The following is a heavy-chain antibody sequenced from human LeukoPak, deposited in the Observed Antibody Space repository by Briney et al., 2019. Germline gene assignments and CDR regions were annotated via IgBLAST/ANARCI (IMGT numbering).Heavy chain of an antibody. CDR2: FYYSGST. CDR3: ARHGLGAAADYFDY. Sequence: SETLSLTCAGYGGSFSGYYWSWIRQPPGKGLEGIGSFYYSGSTYYNPSLKSRVTISVDTSKNQFSLKLSSVTAADTAVYYCARHGLGAAADYFDYWGQGTMVTVSS. J-gene: IGHJ4*02. V-gene: IGHV4-34*01. D-gene: IGHD6-13*01. CDR1: GGSFSGYY.